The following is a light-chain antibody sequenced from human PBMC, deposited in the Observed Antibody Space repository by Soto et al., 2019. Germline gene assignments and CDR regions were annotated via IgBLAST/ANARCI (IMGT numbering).Light chain of an antibody. CDR2: GAS. CDR3: QQHGRSPWT. V-gene: IGKV3-20*01. J-gene: IGKJ1*01. CDR1: QSVSSSY. Sequence: ELVSAQSPGSLSLSPGERATLSCRASQSVSSSYLAWYQQKPGQAPRLLIYGASSRATGVPDRFSGSGSGTDFTLTISRLQHQDFAVYYCQQHGRSPWTFRQGTKVDIK.